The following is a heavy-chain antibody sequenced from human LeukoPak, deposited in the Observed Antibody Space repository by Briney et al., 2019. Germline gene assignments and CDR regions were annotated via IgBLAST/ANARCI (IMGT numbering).Heavy chain of an antibody. V-gene: IGHV3-48*02. Sequence: QPGGSLRLSCAASGFTFSNYAMNWARQAPGKGLEWVSYISTTGSIKHYADSVKGRFTISRDTAKQSLYLQMSSLRDEDTAVYYCARDLGPSSLYFDYWGQGTLVTVSS. CDR3: ARDLGPSSLYFDY. D-gene: IGHD3-16*01. J-gene: IGHJ4*02. CDR2: ISTTGSIK. CDR1: GFTFSNYA.